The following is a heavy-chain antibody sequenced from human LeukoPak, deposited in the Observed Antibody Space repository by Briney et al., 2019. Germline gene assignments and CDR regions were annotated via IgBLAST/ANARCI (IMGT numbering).Heavy chain of an antibody. J-gene: IGHJ6*02. Sequence: GGSLRLSCGASGFSVSSHYMSWVRQAPGKGLEWVSVIYSGGATHYTDSVEGRFTISRDSSLNTLYLQMNSLRAEDTAVYYCAKVLRYFMDVWGQGTTVTVSS. CDR3: AKVLRYFMDV. CDR1: GFSVSSHY. CDR2: IYSGGAT. D-gene: IGHD3-9*01. V-gene: IGHV3-53*01.